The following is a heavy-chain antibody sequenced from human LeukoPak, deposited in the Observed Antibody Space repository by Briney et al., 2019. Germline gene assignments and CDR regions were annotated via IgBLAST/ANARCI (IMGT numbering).Heavy chain of an antibody. J-gene: IGHJ3*02. CDR2: INPNSGGT. D-gene: IGHD3-10*01. Sequence: ASVKVSCKASGYTFTGYYMHWVRQAPGQGLEWMGWINPNSGGTNYAQKFQGRVTMTRDTSISTAYMELSRLRSDDTAVYYCARGFVGEWFGGKDAFDIWGQGTMVTVSS. CDR1: GYTFTGYY. CDR3: ARGFVGEWFGGKDAFDI. V-gene: IGHV1-2*02.